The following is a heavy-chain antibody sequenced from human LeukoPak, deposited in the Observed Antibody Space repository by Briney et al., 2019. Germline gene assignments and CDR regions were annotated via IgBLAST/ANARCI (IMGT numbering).Heavy chain of an antibody. CDR3: ALLAVASDFDY. J-gene: IGHJ4*02. Sequence: GGSLRLSCAASGFSFSSYEMNWVRQAPGKGLEWVSNIGSSGTTIYYADSVKGRFSISRDNAKSSLYLQMNSLRVEDTAVYYCALLAVASDFDYWGQGALVTVSS. V-gene: IGHV3-48*03. CDR2: IGSSGTTI. D-gene: IGHD6-19*01. CDR1: GFSFSSYE.